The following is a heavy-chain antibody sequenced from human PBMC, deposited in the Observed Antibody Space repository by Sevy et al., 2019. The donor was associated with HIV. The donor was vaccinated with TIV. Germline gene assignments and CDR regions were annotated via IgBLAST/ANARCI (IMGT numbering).Heavy chain of an antibody. CDR1: GFTFSNSW. D-gene: IGHD3-10*01. V-gene: IGHV3-74*03. CDR2: INGDGEVI. Sequence: GGSLRLSCAASGFTFSNSWMHWVRQAPGKGLMSVSRINGDGEVITYADSVKVRFIISRDNNKKTLFMQMNSLRDEDTGVYYCARGTRGVVKNWGQGSLVTVSS. CDR3: ARGTRGVVKN. J-gene: IGHJ4*02.